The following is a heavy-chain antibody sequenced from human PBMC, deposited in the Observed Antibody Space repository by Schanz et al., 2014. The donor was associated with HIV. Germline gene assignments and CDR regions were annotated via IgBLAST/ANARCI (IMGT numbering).Heavy chain of an antibody. J-gene: IGHJ4*02. CDR2: ITGSGVST. V-gene: IGHV3-23*01. Sequence: VQLLESGGGLEQPGGSLRLSCAASGFTFRSYAMTWVRQAPGKGLDWVSGITGSGVSTYYADSVKGRFTISRDNSKNTLYLQMTTLRIDDTAVYYCAKPEYDSRGNSQSHFDYWGQGTLVTVSS. CDR3: AKPEYDSRGNSQSHFDY. CDR1: GFTFRSYA. D-gene: IGHD3-22*01.